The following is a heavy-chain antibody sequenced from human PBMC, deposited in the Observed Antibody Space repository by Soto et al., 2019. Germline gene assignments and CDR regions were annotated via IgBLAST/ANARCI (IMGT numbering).Heavy chain of an antibody. Sequence: SATLPLTCSVSGGSISSSNWWSWVRQPPGKGLEWIGEIYHSGSTNYNPSLKSRVTISVDKSKNQFSLKLSSVTAADTAVYYWARKRFCDGLESPDYYYGMIGGAKRPRSPSP. D-gene: IGHD3-3*01. CDR3: ARKRFCDGLESPDYYYGMIG. CDR1: GGSISSSNW. J-gene: IGHJ6*02. V-gene: IGHV4-4*02. CDR2: IYHSGST.